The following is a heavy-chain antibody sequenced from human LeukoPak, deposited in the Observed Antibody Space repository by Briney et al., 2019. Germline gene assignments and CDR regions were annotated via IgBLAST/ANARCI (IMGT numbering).Heavy chain of an antibody. V-gene: IGHV4-59*01. CDR2: IYYSGST. J-gene: IGHJ6*02. Sequence: PSETLSLTCTVSGGSISSYYWSWIRQPPGKGLEWIGYIYYSGSTNYNPSLKSRVTISVDTSKNQFSLKLSSVTAADTAVYYCARDQPPYGMDVWGQGTTVTVSS. CDR3: ARDQPPYGMDV. CDR1: GGSISSYY.